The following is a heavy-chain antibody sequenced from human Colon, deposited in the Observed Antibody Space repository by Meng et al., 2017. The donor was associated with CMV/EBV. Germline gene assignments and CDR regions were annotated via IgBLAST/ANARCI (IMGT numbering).Heavy chain of an antibody. CDR3: ARVRLAAAGSEPFSI. CDR2: MNPATGNT. V-gene: IGHV1-8*02. CDR1: GFTFSSFG. Sequence: GGSLRLSCAASGFTFSSFGMHWARQAPGQGLEWMGWMNPATGNTGYAETLQGRVTMTRDSSIGTAYMELSGLRSEDTAVYYCARVRLAAAGSEPFSIWGQGTTVTVSS. D-gene: IGHD6-13*01. J-gene: IGHJ6*02.